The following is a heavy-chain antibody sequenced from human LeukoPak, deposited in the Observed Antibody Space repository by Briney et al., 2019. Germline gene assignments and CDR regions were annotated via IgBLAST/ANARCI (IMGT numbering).Heavy chain of an antibody. J-gene: IGHJ3*02. Sequence: GGSLRLSCAASGFTFSSYWMGWVRQAPGKGLEWVANIKQDGSEKYYVDSVKGRFTISRDNAKNSPYLQMNSLRAEDTAVYYCARDLNFHDAFDIWGQGTMVTVSS. CDR2: IKQDGSEK. V-gene: IGHV3-7*01. CDR1: GFTFSSYW. CDR3: ARDLNFHDAFDI.